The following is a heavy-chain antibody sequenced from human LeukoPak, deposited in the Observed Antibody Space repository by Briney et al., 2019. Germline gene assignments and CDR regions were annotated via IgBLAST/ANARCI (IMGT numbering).Heavy chain of an antibody. V-gene: IGHV1-69*13. CDR2: IIPIFGTA. CDR1: GGTFSSYA. J-gene: IGHJ4*02. CDR3: ARGGVEYYDSSGYYYGESLDY. D-gene: IGHD3-22*01. Sequence: ASVKVSCKASGGTFSSYAISWVRQAPGQGLEWMGGIIPIFGTANYAQKFQGRVTITADESTSTAYMELSSLGSEDTAVYYCARGGVEYYDSSGYYYGESLDYWGQGTLVTVSP.